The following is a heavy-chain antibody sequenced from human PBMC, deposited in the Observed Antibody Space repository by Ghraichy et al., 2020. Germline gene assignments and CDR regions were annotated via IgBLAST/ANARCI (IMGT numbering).Heavy chain of an antibody. CDR1: GFTFSSYW. J-gene: IGHJ5*02. CDR3: ARYLEIRYNWNDGSLWFDP. CDR2: IKQDGGEK. V-gene: IGHV3-7*03. D-gene: IGHD1-1*01. Sequence: WGSLRLSCAASGFTFSSYWMTWVRQAPGKGLEWVANIKQDGGEKYYLDSVRGRFTISRDNAKNSLYLQMNSLRAEATAVDYCARYLEIRYNWNDGSLWFDPWGQGTLVTVSS.